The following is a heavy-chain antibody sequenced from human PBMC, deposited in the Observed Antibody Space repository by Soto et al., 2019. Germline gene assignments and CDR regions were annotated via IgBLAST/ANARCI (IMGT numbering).Heavy chain of an antibody. Sequence: EVQLVESGGILVQPGGSLRLSCAASGFTFSDYDMNWVRQAPGKGLEWISYISSSSSTIYYADSVKGRFTISRDNSKNTLYLQMNSLRAEDTAVYYCAKDLGEQWLVHGGMDVWGQGTTVTVSS. CDR1: GFTFSDYD. CDR3: AKDLGEQWLVHGGMDV. V-gene: IGHV3-48*01. CDR2: ISSSSSTI. D-gene: IGHD6-19*01. J-gene: IGHJ6*02.